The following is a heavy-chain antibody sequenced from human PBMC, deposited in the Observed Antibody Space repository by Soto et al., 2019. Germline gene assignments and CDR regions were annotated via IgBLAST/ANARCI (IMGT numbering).Heavy chain of an antibody. CDR3: ARGYGITIFGVVIIPENALPY. CDR1: GFTFSSYA. V-gene: IGHV3-30-3*01. Sequence: QVQLVESGGGVVQPGRSLRLSCAASGFTFSSYAMHWVRQAPGKGLEWVAVISYDGSNKYYADSVKGRFTISRDNSKNTVNLQMNSLRAEDSAVYYCARGYGITIFGVVIIPENALPYWGQGTLVTVSS. J-gene: IGHJ4*02. D-gene: IGHD3-3*01. CDR2: ISYDGSNK.